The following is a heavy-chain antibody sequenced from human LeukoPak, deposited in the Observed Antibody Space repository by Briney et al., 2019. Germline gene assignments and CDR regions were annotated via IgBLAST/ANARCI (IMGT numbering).Heavy chain of an antibody. CDR3: ARAKGSGWYYFDY. J-gene: IGHJ4*02. V-gene: IGHV3-53*01. CDR2: IYSGGST. Sequence: GGSLRLSCAASGFTFSNYGMSWVRQAPGKGLEWVSLIYSGGSTYYADSVKGRFTISRDISKNTLYLQMNSLRAEDTAVYYCARAKGSGWYYFDYWGQGTLVTVSS. D-gene: IGHD6-13*01. CDR1: GFTFSNYG.